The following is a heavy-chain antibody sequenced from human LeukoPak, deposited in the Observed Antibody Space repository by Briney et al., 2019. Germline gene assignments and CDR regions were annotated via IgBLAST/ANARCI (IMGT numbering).Heavy chain of an antibody. CDR2: ISAYNGDT. J-gene: IGHJ5*02. CDR1: GYPFTSYY. CDR3: ARDGLSYTDPNNWFDP. D-gene: IGHD2-2*02. Sequence: ASVTVSCTASGYPFTSYYINWVRQAPGQGLEWMGWISAYNGDTNYSQNLQGRVTMTTDTSTDKAYMELRSLRPDDTAVYYCARDGLSYTDPNNWFDPWGQGTLVSVSS. V-gene: IGHV1-18*01.